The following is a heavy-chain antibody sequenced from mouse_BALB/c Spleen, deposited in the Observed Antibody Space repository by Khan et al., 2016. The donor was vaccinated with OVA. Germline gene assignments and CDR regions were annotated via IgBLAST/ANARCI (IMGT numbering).Heavy chain of an antibody. D-gene: IGHD1-1*01. CDR2: ISYSGNT. V-gene: IGHV3-2*02. CDR1: GYSITSDYA. J-gene: IGHJ2*01. Sequence: EVKLEESGPGLVKPSQSLSLTCTVTGYSITSDYAWNWIRQFPGNKLEWMGFISYSGNTNYNPSLKSRIPITRDTSKNQFFLQLNSLTTEDTASYYCARVYGGDFDYWGQGTTLTVSS. CDR3: ARVYGGDFDY.